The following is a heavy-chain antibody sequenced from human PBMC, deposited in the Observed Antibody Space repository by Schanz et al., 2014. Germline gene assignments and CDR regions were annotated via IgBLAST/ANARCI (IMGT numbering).Heavy chain of an antibody. CDR3: ARGDISGYNGGLMDT. V-gene: IGHV4-59*12. Sequence: QVQLQESGPGLVKPSETLSLTCSVSGGSINNFYWGWIRQSPGKGLEWIGDIGHSGNTKDNPSLKSRVTISRDNSNNQLSLKVSSVTAADTAIYYCARGDISGYNGGLMDTWGQGTLVTVSS. CDR2: IGHSGNT. CDR1: GGSINNFY. D-gene: IGHD5-12*01. J-gene: IGHJ5*02.